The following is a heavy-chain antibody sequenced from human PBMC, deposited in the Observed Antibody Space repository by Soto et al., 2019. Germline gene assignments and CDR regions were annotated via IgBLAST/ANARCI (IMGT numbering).Heavy chain of an antibody. J-gene: IGHJ4*02. V-gene: IGHV3-48*03. CDR2: ITTSGSTI. D-gene: IGHD5-12*01. CDR3: AREGYNYGRRIDY. Sequence: PGGSLRLSCAASGFTFSSYEMHWVRQAPGRGLEWVSFITTSGSTIYYADSVKGRFIISRDNAKKSLYLRMNSLRPEDTAVYFCAREGYNYGRRIDYWGQGTLVSVSS. CDR1: GFTFSSYE.